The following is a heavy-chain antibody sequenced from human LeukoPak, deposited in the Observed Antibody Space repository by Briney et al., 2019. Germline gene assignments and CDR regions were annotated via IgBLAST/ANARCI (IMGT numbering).Heavy chain of an antibody. V-gene: IGHV4-39*01. CDR1: GFTFSSYA. J-gene: IGHJ4*02. D-gene: IGHD3-10*01. CDR2: IYYSGST. Sequence: SGGSLRLSCAASGFTFSSYAMSWVRQPPGKGLEWIGSIYYSGSTYYNPSLKSRVTISVDTSKNQFSLKLSSVTAADTAVYYCASHFHTRMNYGSMVTPVGVDYWGQGTLVTVSS. CDR3: ASHFHTRMNYGSMVTPVGVDY.